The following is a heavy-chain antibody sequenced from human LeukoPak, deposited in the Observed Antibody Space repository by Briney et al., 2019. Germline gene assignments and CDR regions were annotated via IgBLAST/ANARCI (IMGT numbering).Heavy chain of an antibody. D-gene: IGHD3-10*01. V-gene: IGHV3-53*01. CDR3: AREGGGSGSYSTASYYYYGMDV. CDR1: GFTVSSNY. J-gene: IGHJ6*02. Sequence: PGGSLRLSRAASGFTVSSNYMSWVRQAPGKGLEWVSVIYSGGSTYYADSVKGRFTISRDNSKNTLYLQMNSLRAEDTAVYYCAREGGGSGSYSTASYYYYGMDVWGQGTTVTVSS. CDR2: IYSGGST.